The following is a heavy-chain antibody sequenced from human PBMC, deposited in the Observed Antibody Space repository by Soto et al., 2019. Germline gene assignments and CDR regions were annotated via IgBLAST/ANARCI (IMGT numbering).Heavy chain of an antibody. J-gene: IGHJ4*02. D-gene: IGHD6-6*01. Sequence: QVQLVQSGAEVKKPGSSVKVSCKASGGTFSSYTISWVRQAPGQGLEWMGRIIPILGIANYAQKVQGRVTITADKSTSTAYMELSSLRSEDTAVYYCARGLSIAARPFDYWGQGTLVTVSS. CDR2: IIPILGIA. CDR1: GGTFSSYT. V-gene: IGHV1-69*02. CDR3: ARGLSIAARPFDY.